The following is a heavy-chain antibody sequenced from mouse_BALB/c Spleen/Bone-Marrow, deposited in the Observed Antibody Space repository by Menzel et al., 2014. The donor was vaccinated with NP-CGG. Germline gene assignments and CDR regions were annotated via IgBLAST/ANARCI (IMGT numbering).Heavy chain of an antibody. V-gene: IGHV1S22*01. J-gene: IGHJ4*01. D-gene: IGHD6-1*01. CDR3: TRGDLRYAMDY. Sequence: LQQSGSELVRPGASVKLSCKASGYTFTSYWMHWVGQRPGQGLEWIGNIYPGSGSNNYDEKFKSKATLTVDTSSSTAYMQLSSLTSEDSAVHYCTRGDLRYAMDYWGQGTSVTVSS. CDR1: GYTFTSYW. CDR2: IYPGSGSN.